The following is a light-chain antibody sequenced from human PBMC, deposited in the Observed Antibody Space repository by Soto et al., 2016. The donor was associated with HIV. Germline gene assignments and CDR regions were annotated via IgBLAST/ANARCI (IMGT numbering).Light chain of an antibody. CDR2: AAS. V-gene: IGKV1-9*01. J-gene: IGKJ2*01. Sequence: DIQLTQSPSFLSASVGDRVTITCRASQGISSYLAWYQQKPGKAPKLLIYAASTLQSGVPSRFSGSGSGTEFTLTISSLQPEDFATYYCQQSYNTRMYTFGQGTKLEIK. CDR3: QQSYNTRMYT. CDR1: QGISSY.